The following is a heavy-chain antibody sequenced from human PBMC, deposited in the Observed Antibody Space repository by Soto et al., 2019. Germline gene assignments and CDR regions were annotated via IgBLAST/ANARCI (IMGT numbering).Heavy chain of an antibody. J-gene: IGHJ5*02. V-gene: IGHV3-74*01. D-gene: IGHD3-10*01. CDR1: GFTFSSYW. Sequence: GGSLRLSCAASGFTFSSYWMHWVRQASGKGLVWVSLINSDGTSTSYADSVKGRFTISRDNAKNTLYLQMNSLRAEDTAVYYCARVGYGSGSYHGWFDPWGQGTLVTVSS. CDR3: ARVGYGSGSYHGWFDP. CDR2: INSDGTST.